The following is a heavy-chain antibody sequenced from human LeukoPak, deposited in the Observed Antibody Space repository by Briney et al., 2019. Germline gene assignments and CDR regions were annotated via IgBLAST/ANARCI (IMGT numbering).Heavy chain of an antibody. CDR1: GGSISSYY. Sequence: PSETLSLTCTVSGGSISSYYWNWIRQPVGKGLEWIGRIYTSGSTNYSPSLKSRVSMSVDTSKNQFSLKLTSVTAADTAVYYCARDIGEVTTEGAETFDIWGQGTVVTVSS. CDR2: IYTSGST. V-gene: IGHV4-4*07. J-gene: IGHJ3*02. D-gene: IGHD2-21*02. CDR3: ARDIGEVTTEGAETFDI.